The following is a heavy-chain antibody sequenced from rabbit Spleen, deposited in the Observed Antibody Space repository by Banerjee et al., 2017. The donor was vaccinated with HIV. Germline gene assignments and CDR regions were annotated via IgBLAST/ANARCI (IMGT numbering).Heavy chain of an antibody. CDR3: ARDLPGSSYHFNL. CDR2: IYTGSGTT. Sequence: QEQLEESGGDLVKPEGSLTLTCTASGFSFSSSYYMCWVRQAPGKGLEWIGCIYTGSGTTYYATWVNGRFTISKTSSTTVTLQMTSLTAADTATYFCARDLPGSSYHFNLWGPGTLVTVS. V-gene: IGHV1S45*01. J-gene: IGHJ4*01. CDR1: GFSFSSSYY. D-gene: IGHD4-2*01.